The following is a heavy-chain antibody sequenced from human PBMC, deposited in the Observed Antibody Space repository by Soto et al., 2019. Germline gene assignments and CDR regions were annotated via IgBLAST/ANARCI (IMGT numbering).Heavy chain of an antibody. V-gene: IGHV2-5*02. CDR1: GFSLSTSGVG. CDR2: IYWDDDK. J-gene: IGHJ4*02. CDR3: AQGSYQPPPGDY. D-gene: IGHD2-2*01. Sequence: QITLKESGPTLVKPTQTLTLTCTFSGFSLSTSGVGVGWIRQPPGKALEWLALIYWDDDKRYSPSLKSRLTITKDTAKNLVVLTMTNMDPVDTATYYCAQGSYQPPPGDYWGQGTLVTVSS.